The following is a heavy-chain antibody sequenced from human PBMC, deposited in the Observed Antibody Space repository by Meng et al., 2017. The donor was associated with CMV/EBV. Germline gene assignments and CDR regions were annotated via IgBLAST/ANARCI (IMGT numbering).Heavy chain of an antibody. CDR1: GFTSRTYW. D-gene: IGHD3-16*01. Sequence: GESLKISCVASGFTSRTYWMSWVRQALGKGLEWVANMNQDGSHKYYVDSVKGRFTISADNAKNSLYLQMNSLRAEDTAVYYCSKNGGWLIEHWGQGTMVTVSS. V-gene: IGHV3-7*01. CDR2: MNQDGSHK. J-gene: IGHJ1*01. CDR3: SKNGGWLIEH.